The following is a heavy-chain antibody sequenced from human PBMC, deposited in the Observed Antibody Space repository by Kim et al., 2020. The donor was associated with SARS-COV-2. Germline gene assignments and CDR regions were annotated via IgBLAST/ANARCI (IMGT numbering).Heavy chain of an antibody. Sequence: GGSPRLSCVASGFTFTTYAMNWVRQAPGKGLEWVSGISGGGGSTYYADSVKGRFTISRDSSKNTLYLQMNSLRAEDTAVYYCAKELRRTTQTSGGYFFDYWGQGTLVTVSS. V-gene: IGHV3-23*01. CDR1: GFTFTTYA. CDR2: ISGGGGST. D-gene: IGHD4-17*01. J-gene: IGHJ4*02. CDR3: AKELRRTTQTSGGYFFDY.